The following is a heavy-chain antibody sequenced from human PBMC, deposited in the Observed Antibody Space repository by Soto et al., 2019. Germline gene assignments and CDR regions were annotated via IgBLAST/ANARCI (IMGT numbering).Heavy chain of an antibody. CDR3: ARGRDYAFWSGLNWFDP. Sequence: ASVKVSCKAAGYTFTTYDINWVREATGQGLEWMGWTNPNSGDTGYAEKFQGRVTMTRNTAINTAYMELNSLTSEDTAVYFCARGRDYAFWSGLNWFDPWGQGTLVTVSS. CDR1: GYTFTTYD. CDR2: TNPNSGDT. D-gene: IGHD3-3*01. J-gene: IGHJ5*02. V-gene: IGHV1-8*01.